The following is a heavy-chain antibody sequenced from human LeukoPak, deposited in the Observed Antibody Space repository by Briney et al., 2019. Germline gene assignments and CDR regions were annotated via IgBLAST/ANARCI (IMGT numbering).Heavy chain of an antibody. V-gene: IGHV1-69*05. D-gene: IGHD6-19*01. CDR1: GGTFSSYA. J-gene: IGHJ3*02. CDR3: ARRGVAVAGTEDAFDI. Sequence: GSSVKVSSKASGGTFSSYAISWVRQAPGQGLEWMGRIIPIFGTANYAQKFQGRVTITTDESTSTAYMELSRLRSEDTAVYYCARRGVAVAGTEDAFDIWGQGTMVTVSS. CDR2: IIPIFGTA.